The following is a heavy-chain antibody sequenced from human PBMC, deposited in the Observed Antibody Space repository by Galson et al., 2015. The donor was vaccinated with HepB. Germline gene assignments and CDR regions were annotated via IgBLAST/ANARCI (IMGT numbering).Heavy chain of an antibody. V-gene: IGHV3-33*01. CDR2: IWYDGSNK. CDR1: GFTFSSYG. Sequence: SLRLSCAASGFTFSSYGMHWVRQAPGKGLEWVAVIWYDGSNKYYADSVKGRFTISRDNSKNTLYLQMNSLRAEDTAVYYCARDPGIAAADLDYWGQGTLVTVSS. CDR3: ARDPGIAAADLDY. D-gene: IGHD6-13*01. J-gene: IGHJ4*02.